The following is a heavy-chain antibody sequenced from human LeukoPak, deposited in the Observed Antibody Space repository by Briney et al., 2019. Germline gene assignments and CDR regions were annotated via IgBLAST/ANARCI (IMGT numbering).Heavy chain of an antibody. D-gene: IGHD3-9*01. CDR2: IYTSGST. V-gene: IGHV4-61*02. CDR1: GGSISSGSYY. Sequence: SQTLSLTCTVSGGSISSGSYYWSWIRQPAGKGLEWIGRIYTSGSTNYNPSLKSRVTILVDTSKNQFSLKLSSVTAADTAVYYCARGSFNILTGYDPRPDYWGQGTLVLVSS. J-gene: IGHJ4*02. CDR3: ARGSFNILTGYDPRPDY.